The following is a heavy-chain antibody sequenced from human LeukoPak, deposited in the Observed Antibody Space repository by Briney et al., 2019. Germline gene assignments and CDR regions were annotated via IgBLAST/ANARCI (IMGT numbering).Heavy chain of an antibody. J-gene: IGHJ4*02. D-gene: IGHD3-10*01. V-gene: IGHV4-59*08. CDR1: GDSISSYY. CDR3: ARHKPTGSYPLEL. CDR2: VYYSGRT. Sequence: PSETLSLTCTVSGDSISSYYWSWLQQPPGKGLEWIGHVYYSGRTTYNPPLRSRLTISVDTSTSQLSLKLSSVTAADTAVYYCARHKPTGSYPLELWGQGTLVTVSS.